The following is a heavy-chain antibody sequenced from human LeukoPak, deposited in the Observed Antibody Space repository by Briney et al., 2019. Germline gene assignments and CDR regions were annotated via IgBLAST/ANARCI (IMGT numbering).Heavy chain of an antibody. J-gene: IGHJ3*02. CDR3: ARTDSSGYYPFDI. D-gene: IGHD3-22*01. CDR2: IWHDGSNK. V-gene: IGHV3-33*01. CDR1: GFTFSSYG. Sequence: PGGSLRLSCAASGFTFSSYGMHWVRQAPGKGLEWVAVIWHDGSNKYYAPSVKGRFTTSRDNSKNTLYLQMNNLRAEDTAVYYCARTDSSGYYPFDIWGQGTMVTVSS.